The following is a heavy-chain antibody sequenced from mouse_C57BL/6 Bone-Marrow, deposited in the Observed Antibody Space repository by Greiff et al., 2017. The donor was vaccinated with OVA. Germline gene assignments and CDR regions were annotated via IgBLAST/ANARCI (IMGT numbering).Heavy chain of an antibody. V-gene: IGHV14-4*01. CDR3: TTHYYGSSYGYFDV. J-gene: IGHJ1*03. CDR1: GFNIKDDY. CDR2: IDPENGDT. D-gene: IGHD1-1*01. Sequence: EVKLQESGAELVRPGASVKLSCTASGFNIKDDYMHWVKQRPEQGLEWIGWIDPENGDTEYASKFQGKATITADTSSNTAYLQLSSLTSEDTAVYYCTTHYYGSSYGYFDVWGTGTTVTVSS.